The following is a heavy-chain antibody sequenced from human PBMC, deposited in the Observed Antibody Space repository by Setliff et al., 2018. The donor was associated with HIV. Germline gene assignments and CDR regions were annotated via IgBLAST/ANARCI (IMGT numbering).Heavy chain of an antibody. V-gene: IGHV4-38-2*02. Sequence: SETLSLTCTVSSYSVTSGYCWAWIRQPPGKGLEWIGNMYPSGSSHFNPTLQSRVTMSADTSKKQFFLKLSSVTAADTAVYYCARVGYCSSTNCYWGRPSYGMGVWGQGTTVTVSS. J-gene: IGHJ6*02. CDR1: SYSVTSGYC. D-gene: IGHD2-2*01. CDR2: MYPSGSS. CDR3: ARVGYCSSTNCYWGRPSYGMGV.